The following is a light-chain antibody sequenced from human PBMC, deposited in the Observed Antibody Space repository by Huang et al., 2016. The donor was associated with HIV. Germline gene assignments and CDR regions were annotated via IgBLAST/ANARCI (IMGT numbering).Light chain of an antibody. CDR3: QQYNDWPLT. V-gene: IGKV3-15*01. Sequence: EIVLTQSPATLSASPGETATLSCRARQSVGPNLAWYQQKRGHAPRLLIYGASNRSTGIPCRFSGSGSGTDFTVTISSLQSEDFSVYYCQQYNDWPLTFGGGTKVAIK. CDR1: QSVGPN. J-gene: IGKJ4*01. CDR2: GAS.